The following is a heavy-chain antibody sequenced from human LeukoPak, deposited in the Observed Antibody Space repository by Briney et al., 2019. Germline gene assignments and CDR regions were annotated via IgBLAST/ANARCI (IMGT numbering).Heavy chain of an antibody. J-gene: IGHJ4*02. V-gene: IGHV3-49*03. Sequence: GGSLRLSCTASGFIFGDYFMSWFRQAPGKGLEWVGFIRSKAYGGTTEYAASVKGRFTISRDDSKNIAYLQMNSLKIEDTAVYYCTREGLWHEVFDYWGQGTLVTVSS. D-gene: IGHD5-18*01. CDR1: GFIFGDYF. CDR2: IRSKAYGGTT. CDR3: TREGLWHEVFDY.